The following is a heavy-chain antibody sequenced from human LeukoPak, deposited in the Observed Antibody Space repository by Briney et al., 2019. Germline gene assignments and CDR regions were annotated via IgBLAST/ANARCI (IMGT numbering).Heavy chain of an antibody. CDR3: ARGTHHYYDSSGYFDY. J-gene: IGHJ4*02. CDR2: INHSGST. Sequence: SETLSLTCAVYGGSFSGYYWSWIRQPPGKGLEWIGEINHSGSTNYNPPLKSRVTISVDTSKNQFSLKLSSVTAADTAVYYCARGTHHYYDSSGYFDYWGQGTLVTVSS. CDR1: GGSFSGYY. V-gene: IGHV4-34*01. D-gene: IGHD3-22*01.